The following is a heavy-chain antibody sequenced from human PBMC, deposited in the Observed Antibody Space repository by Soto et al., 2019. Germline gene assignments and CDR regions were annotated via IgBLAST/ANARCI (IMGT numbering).Heavy chain of an antibody. CDR3: ARHPSDFWFDP. D-gene: IGHD2-21*02. Sequence: SESLSLTCTFSGGSISSSSYFWGWIRQPPGKGLEWIGSIYYSGSTYYNPSLKSRVTVSVDTSKNQFSLKLSSVTAADTAVYYCARHPSDFWFDPWGQGTPVTVSS. CDR1: GGSISSSSYF. CDR2: IYYSGST. V-gene: IGHV4-39*01. J-gene: IGHJ5*02.